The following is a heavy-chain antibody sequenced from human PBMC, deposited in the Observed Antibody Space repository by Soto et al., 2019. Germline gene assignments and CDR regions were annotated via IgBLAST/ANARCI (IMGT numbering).Heavy chain of an antibody. CDR2: ISGSGGST. J-gene: IGHJ6*03. V-gene: IGHV3-23*01. CDR3: ANRGPQVYYYDYYMDV. Sequence: EVQLLESGGGLVQPGGSLRLSCAASGFTFSSYAMSWVRQAPGKGLEWVSDISGSGGSTYYADSVKGRFTISRDNSKNTLYLQMNSMIAEDTAVYYCANRGPQVYYYDYYMDVWGTGTTVNVSS. CDR1: GFTFSSYA. D-gene: IGHD3-10*01.